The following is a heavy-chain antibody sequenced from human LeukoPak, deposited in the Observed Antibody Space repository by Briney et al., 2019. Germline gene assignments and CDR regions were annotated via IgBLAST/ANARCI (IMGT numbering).Heavy chain of an antibody. CDR1: GFTFSSYW. V-gene: IGHV3-74*01. D-gene: IGHD3-10*01. J-gene: IGHJ4*02. Sequence: PLGSLRLSCAASGFTFSSYWMHWVRQAPGKGLVWVSRINSDGSSTSYADSVKGRFTISRDNAKNTLYLQMNSLRAEDTAVYYCARDSSIRYGSGDQIFDYWGQGTLVTVSS. CDR2: INSDGSST. CDR3: ARDSSIRYGSGDQIFDY.